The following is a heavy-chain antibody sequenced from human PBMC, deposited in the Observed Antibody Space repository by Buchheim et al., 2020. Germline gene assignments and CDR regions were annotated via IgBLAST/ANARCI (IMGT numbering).Heavy chain of an antibody. CDR1: GGSISSGGYS. CDR3: ATIREDYYDSSGYYPPSEY. CDR2: IYHSGST. J-gene: IGHJ4*02. V-gene: IGHV4-30-2*01. Sequence: QLQLQESGSGLVKPSQTLSLTCAVSGGSISSGGYSWSWIRQPPGKGLEWIGYIYHSGSTYYNPSLKSRVTISVARSKNQFSLKLSSVTAADTAVYYCATIREDYYDSSGYYPPSEYWGQGTL. D-gene: IGHD3-22*01.